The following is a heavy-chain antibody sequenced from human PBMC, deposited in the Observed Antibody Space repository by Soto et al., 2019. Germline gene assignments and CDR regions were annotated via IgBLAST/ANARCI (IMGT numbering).Heavy chain of an antibody. V-gene: IGHV3-23*01. Sequence: EVQLLESGGGLVQPGGSLRLSCAASGFTFNNYAMSWVRQAPGKGLEWVSTITSSGGNTYYSDSVKGRFTISRDNSKNTLYLQMNSLRAEDTALYYCAKALYGDYDFDCWGQGTLVTVSS. CDR1: GFTFNNYA. D-gene: IGHD4-17*01. J-gene: IGHJ4*02. CDR2: ITSSGGNT. CDR3: AKALYGDYDFDC.